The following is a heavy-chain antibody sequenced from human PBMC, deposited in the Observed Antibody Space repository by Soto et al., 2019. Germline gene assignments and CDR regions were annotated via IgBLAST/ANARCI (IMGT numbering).Heavy chain of an antibody. J-gene: IGHJ4*02. Sequence: ASVKVSCKASGYTFTSYYMHWVRQAPGQGLEWMGIINPSGGSTSYAQKFQGRVTMTRDTSTSTVYMELSSLRSEDTAVYYCARAYSSGWLDPYYFDYWGQGTLVTVSS. CDR2: INPSGGST. D-gene: IGHD6-19*01. V-gene: IGHV1-46*01. CDR3: ARAYSSGWLDPYYFDY. CDR1: GYTFTSYY.